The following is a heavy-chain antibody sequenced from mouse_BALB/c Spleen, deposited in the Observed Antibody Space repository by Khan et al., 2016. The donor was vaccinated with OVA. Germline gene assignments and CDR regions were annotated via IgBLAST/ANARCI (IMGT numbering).Heavy chain of an antibody. V-gene: IGHV5-4*02. J-gene: IGHJ3*01. CDR3: ARAGYGGFAY. CDR2: ISDGGSYT. CDR1: GFTFSDYY. Sequence: EVELVESGGGLVKPGGSLKLSCAASGFTFSDYYMYWVRQTPEKRLEWVATISDGGSYTYYPDSVKGRFTISRDNAKNNPYLQMSSLKSEDTAMYYCARAGYGGFAYWRQGTLVTVSA. D-gene: IGHD1-1*02.